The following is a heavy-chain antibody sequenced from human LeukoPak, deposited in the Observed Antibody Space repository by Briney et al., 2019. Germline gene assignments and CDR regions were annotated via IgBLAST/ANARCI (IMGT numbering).Heavy chain of an antibody. CDR2: ISTYNGYS. Sequence: ASVKVSCKTSGYTFTSSGITWVRQAPGQGLEWMGWISTYNGYSKYAQNLQGRVTMTADTSTSTAYMELSSLRSDDTAVYYCAKNSSGGHSDYWGQGTLVTVSS. V-gene: IGHV1-18*01. CDR3: AKNSSGGHSDY. J-gene: IGHJ4*02. D-gene: IGHD6-19*01. CDR1: GYTFTSSG.